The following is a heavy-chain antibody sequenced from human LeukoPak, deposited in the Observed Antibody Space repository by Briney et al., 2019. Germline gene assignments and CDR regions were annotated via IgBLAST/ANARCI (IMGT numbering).Heavy chain of an antibody. J-gene: IGHJ6*02. Sequence: GASVKVSCKASGYTFTSYDINWVRRATGQGLEWMGWMNPNSGNTGYAQKFQGRVTMTRNTSISTAYMELSSLRSEDTAVYYCARGGGGSYLLYYGLDVWGQGTTVTVSS. CDR1: GYTFTSYD. CDR2: MNPNSGNT. D-gene: IGHD1-26*01. CDR3: ARGGGGSYLLYYGLDV. V-gene: IGHV1-8*02.